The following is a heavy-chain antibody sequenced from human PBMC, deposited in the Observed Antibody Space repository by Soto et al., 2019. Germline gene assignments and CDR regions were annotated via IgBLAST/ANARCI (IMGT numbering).Heavy chain of an antibody. Sequence: EVQLLESGGGLVKPGGSLRLSCAASGFTFSSYSMNWVRQAPGKGLEWVSSISSSSSYIYYADSVKGRFTISRDNAKNSLYLQMNSLRAEDTAVYYCARAYYDYVWGSHHLNYWGQGTLVTVSS. J-gene: IGHJ4*02. CDR3: ARAYYDYVWGSHHLNY. CDR2: ISSSSSYI. V-gene: IGHV3-21*01. D-gene: IGHD3-16*02. CDR1: GFTFSSYS.